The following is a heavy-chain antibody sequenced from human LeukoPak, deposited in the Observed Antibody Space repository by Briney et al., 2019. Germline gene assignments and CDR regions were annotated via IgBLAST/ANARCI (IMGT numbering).Heavy chain of an antibody. D-gene: IGHD3-10*01. CDR1: GGSISSSSYY. Sequence: SETLSLTCTVSGGSISSSSYYWGWIRQPPGKGLEWIGSIYYSGSTYYNPSLKSRVTISVDTSKNQFSLKLSSVTAADTAVYYCASPTKLWFGYNWFDPWGQGTLVTASS. J-gene: IGHJ5*02. CDR3: ASPTKLWFGYNWFDP. V-gene: IGHV4-39*07. CDR2: IYYSGST.